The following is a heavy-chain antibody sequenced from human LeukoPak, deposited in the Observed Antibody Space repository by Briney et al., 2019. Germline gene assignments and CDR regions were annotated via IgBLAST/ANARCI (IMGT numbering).Heavy chain of an antibody. V-gene: IGHV1-69*01. CDR3: ARDIAVAGTVWFDP. Sequence: SVNVSCKASGGTFSSYAISWVRQAPGQGLEWMGGIIPIFGTANYAQKFQGRVTITADESTSTAYMELSSLRSEDTAVYYCARDIAVAGTVWFDPWGQGTLVTVSS. CDR1: GGTFSSYA. D-gene: IGHD6-19*01. J-gene: IGHJ5*02. CDR2: IIPIFGTA.